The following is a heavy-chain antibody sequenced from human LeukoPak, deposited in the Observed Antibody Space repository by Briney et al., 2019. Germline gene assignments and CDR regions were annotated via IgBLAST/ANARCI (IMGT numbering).Heavy chain of an antibody. CDR3: AAVGRSSRPGY. CDR2: ISSGGNSI. D-gene: IGHD6-6*01. CDR1: GFNFGSYY. Sequence: GGSLRLSCAASGFNFGSYYMTWVRQAPGKGLEWVSYISSGGNSIYYADSVKGRFTISRDNAKNSLYLQMNSLRAGDTAVYYCAAVGRSSRPGYWGQGTLVTVSS. V-gene: IGHV3-48*03. J-gene: IGHJ4*02.